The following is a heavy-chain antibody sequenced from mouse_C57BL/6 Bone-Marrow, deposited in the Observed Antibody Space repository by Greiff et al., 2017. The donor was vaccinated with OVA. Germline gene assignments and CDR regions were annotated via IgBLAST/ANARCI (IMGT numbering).Heavy chain of an antibody. Sequence: EVKVVESGGGLVQPGGSMKLSCVASGFTFSNYWMNWVRQSPEKGLEWVAQIRLKSDNYATHYAESVKGRFTISRDDSKSSVYLQMNNLRAEDTGIYYCTLHSNFNGYFDVWGTGTTVTVSS. J-gene: IGHJ1*03. CDR2: IRLKSDNYAT. D-gene: IGHD2-5*01. V-gene: IGHV6-3*01. CDR1: GFTFSNYW. CDR3: TLHSNFNGYFDV.